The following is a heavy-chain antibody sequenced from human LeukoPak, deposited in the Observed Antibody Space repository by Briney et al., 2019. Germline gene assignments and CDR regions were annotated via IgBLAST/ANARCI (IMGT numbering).Heavy chain of an antibody. CDR3: ARDAVVGSSSTFDY. Sequence: SETLSLTCTVSGGSISSGGYYWSWIRQPPGKGLEWIGYIYHSGSTYYNPSLKSRVTISVDRSKNQFSLKLSSVTAADTAVYYCARDAVVGSSSTFDYWGQGTLVTVSS. CDR2: IYHSGST. V-gene: IGHV4-30-2*01. J-gene: IGHJ4*02. D-gene: IGHD6-6*01. CDR1: GGSISSGGYY.